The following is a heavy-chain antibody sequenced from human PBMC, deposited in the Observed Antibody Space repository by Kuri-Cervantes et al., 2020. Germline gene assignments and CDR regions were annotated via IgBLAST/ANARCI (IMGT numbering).Heavy chain of an antibody. J-gene: IGHJ4*02. Sequence: KVSCKGSGNSFTNYWIAWVRQMAGKGLEWMGIIYPGDSDTRYSPSFQGQVTISADKSISTAYLQWSSLKASDTARYYCARLSGPSGVLDYWGQGTLVTVSS. D-gene: IGHD5-12*01. CDR2: IYPGDSDT. V-gene: IGHV5-51*01. CDR1: GNSFTNYW. CDR3: ARLSGPSGVLDY.